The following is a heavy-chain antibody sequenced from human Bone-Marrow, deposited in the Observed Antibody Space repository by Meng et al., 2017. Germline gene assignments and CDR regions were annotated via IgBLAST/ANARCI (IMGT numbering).Heavy chain of an antibody. CDR1: GGSFSGYY. Sequence: QVQLQEWGAGLLNPSGTLSLTCAVYGGSFSGYYWSWIRQPPGKGLEWIGEINHSGSTNYNPSLKSRVTISVDTSKNQFSLKLSSVTAADTAVYYCARGYGIVGANLGLYYFDYWGQGTLVTVSS. V-gene: IGHV4-34*01. D-gene: IGHD1-26*01. CDR3: ARGYGIVGANLGLYYFDY. J-gene: IGHJ4*02. CDR2: INHSGST.